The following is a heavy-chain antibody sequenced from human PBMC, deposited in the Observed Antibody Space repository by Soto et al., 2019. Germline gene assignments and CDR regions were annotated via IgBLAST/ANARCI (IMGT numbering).Heavy chain of an antibody. V-gene: IGHV2-5*01. D-gene: IGHD3-16*01. CDR1: GFSLSPTGVE. CDR2: IHWHHDQ. CDR3: AHRGGASVGLYYYDY. J-gene: IGHJ4*02. Sequence: KETVTLICTFSGFSLSPTGVEVRWIRRPPGKALEGIAYIHWHHDQRYSSALECMLTISKDTAKNQVVLTMTNMNPVDTATYYFAHRGGASVGLYYYDYWGQGALVTVSS.